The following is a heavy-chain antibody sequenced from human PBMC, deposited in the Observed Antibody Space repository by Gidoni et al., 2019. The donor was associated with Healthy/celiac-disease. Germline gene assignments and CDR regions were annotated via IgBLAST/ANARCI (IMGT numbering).Heavy chain of an antibody. D-gene: IGHD2-21*01. CDR3: ARSPPTGGVDY. CDR1: GFPFSSYS. V-gene: IGHV3-21*01. J-gene: IGHJ4*02. CDR2: ISSISSYI. Sequence: EVQLVESGGGLVKPGGSLRLSCAASGFPFSSYSMNWVRQAPVKGLDGFSSISSISSYIYYADSVNGRFTISRDNAKNSLYLQMNSLRAEDTAVYYCARSPPTGGVDYWGQGTLVTVSS.